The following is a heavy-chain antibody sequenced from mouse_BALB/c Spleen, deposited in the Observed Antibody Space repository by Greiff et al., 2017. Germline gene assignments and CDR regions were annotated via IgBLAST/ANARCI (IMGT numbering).Heavy chain of an antibody. V-gene: IGHV1-15*01. Sequence: VHLVESGAELVRPGASVKLSCKALGYTFTDYEMHWVKQTPVHGLEWIGAIHTGSGGTAYNQKFKGKATLTADKSSSTAYMELSSLTSEDSAVYYCTRLLRLRDWDFDVWGAGTTVTVSS. D-gene: IGHD1-2*01. J-gene: IGHJ1*01. CDR3: TRLLRLRDWDFDV. CDR1: GYTFTDYE. CDR2: IHTGSGGT.